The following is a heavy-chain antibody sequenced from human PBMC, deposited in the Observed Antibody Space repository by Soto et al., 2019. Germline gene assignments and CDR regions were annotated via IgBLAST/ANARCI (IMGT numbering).Heavy chain of an antibody. Sequence: SVKVSCKASGGTFSSYAISWVRQAPGQGLEWMGGIIPIFGTANYAQKFQGRVTITADESTSTAYMELSSLRSEDTAVYYCARPEGYGSGSYYFDSWGQGTLVTVSS. V-gene: IGHV1-69*13. CDR3: ARPEGYGSGSYYFDS. CDR2: IIPIFGTA. D-gene: IGHD3-10*01. CDR1: GGTFSSYA. J-gene: IGHJ4*02.